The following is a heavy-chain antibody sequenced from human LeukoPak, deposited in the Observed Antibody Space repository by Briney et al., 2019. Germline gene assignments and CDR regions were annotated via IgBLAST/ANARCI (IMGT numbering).Heavy chain of an antibody. Sequence: ASVKVSCKASGYTFTSYYMHWVRQAPGQGLEWMGIINPSGGSTSYAQKFQGRVTMTRDTSTSTVYMELSSPRSEDTAVYYCAKSGSLILGAFDIWGQGTMVTVSS. J-gene: IGHJ3*02. D-gene: IGHD1-26*01. CDR1: GYTFTSYY. CDR3: AKSGSLILGAFDI. CDR2: INPSGGST. V-gene: IGHV1-46*01.